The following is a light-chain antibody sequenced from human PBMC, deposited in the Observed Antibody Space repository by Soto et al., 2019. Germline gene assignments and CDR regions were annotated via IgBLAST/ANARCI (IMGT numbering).Light chain of an antibody. Sequence: DIQMTQSPSTLSASVGDRVTITCRASQSISSWLAWYQQKPGKAPKLLIYDASSLESGVPSRFSGRGSGTKFTLTISRLQPYYFAPYYCQQYNSYSPTFGQGTKVEIK. V-gene: IGKV1-5*01. J-gene: IGKJ1*01. CDR2: DAS. CDR1: QSISSW. CDR3: QQYNSYSPT.